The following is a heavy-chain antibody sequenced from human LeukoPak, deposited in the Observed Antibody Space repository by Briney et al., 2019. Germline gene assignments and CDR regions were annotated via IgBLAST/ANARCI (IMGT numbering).Heavy chain of an antibody. D-gene: IGHD5-12*01. CDR2: ISYDGSNK. V-gene: IGHV3-30*04. Sequence: GGSLRLSCAASGFTFSSYAMHWVRQAPGKGLEWVAVISYDGSNKYYADSVKGRFTISRDNSKNTLYLQMNSLRAEDTAVYYCAKDLGWLRGLDYWGQGTLVTVSS. J-gene: IGHJ4*02. CDR1: GFTFSSYA. CDR3: AKDLGWLRGLDY.